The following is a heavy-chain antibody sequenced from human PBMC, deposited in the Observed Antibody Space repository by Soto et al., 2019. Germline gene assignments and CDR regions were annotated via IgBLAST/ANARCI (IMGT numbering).Heavy chain of an antibody. D-gene: IGHD7-27*01. CDR3: ARGWGRIFDY. CDR2: IHHSGST. J-gene: IGHJ4*02. CDR1: GGSFSGYY. V-gene: IGHV4-34*01. Sequence: QVQLQQWGAGLLKPSETLSLTCAVYGGSFSGYYWNWIRQPPGKGLEWIGEIHHSGSTNYNPSLKGRVTLSVDTSKNQFSLKLSSVTAADTAVYYCARGWGRIFDYWGQGTLVTVSS.